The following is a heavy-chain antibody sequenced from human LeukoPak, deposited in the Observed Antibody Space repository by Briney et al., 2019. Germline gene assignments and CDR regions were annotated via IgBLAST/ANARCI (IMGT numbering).Heavy chain of an antibody. Sequence: GGSLRLSCAASGFTFSSYSMNWVRQAPGKGLEWVSSISSSSSYIYYADSVKGRFTISRDNAKNSLYLQMKSLRAEDTAVYYCARSDYGDYVNAFDIWGQGTMVTVSS. D-gene: IGHD4-17*01. J-gene: IGHJ3*02. CDR2: ISSSSSYI. V-gene: IGHV3-21*01. CDR3: ARSDYGDYVNAFDI. CDR1: GFTFSSYS.